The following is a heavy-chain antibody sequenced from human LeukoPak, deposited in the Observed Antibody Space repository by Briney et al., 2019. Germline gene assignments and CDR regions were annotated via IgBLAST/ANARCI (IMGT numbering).Heavy chain of an antibody. CDR3: SRSHPELRGDDYSNYFDY. CDR2: IRSKTYGGTT. J-gene: IGHJ4*02. Sequence: PGGSLRLSCTTSGFTFRDYAMTWVRQGPGKGLEWVGFIRSKTYGGTTEYAASVKGRFTISRDDSKSIAYLQMNSLKSEDTAVYYCSRSHPELRGDDYSNYFDYWGQGTLVTVSS. V-gene: IGHV3-49*04. D-gene: IGHD4-11*01. CDR1: GFTFRDYA.